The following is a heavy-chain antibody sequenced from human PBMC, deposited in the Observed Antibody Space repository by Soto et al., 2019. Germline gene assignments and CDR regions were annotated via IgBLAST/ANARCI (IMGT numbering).Heavy chain of an antibody. CDR2: IYKTGST. V-gene: IGHV4-39*01. CDR3: ARPGLRDFDY. J-gene: IGHJ4*02. Sequence: PSETLSLTCDVSCDFIGSGDYYWAWIRQPPGKGLEYIGYIYKTGSTYYNPSLKSRVTISVDTSKNQFSLKLSSVTAADTAVYYCARPGLRDFDYWGQGTLVTVSS. CDR1: CDFIGSGDYY.